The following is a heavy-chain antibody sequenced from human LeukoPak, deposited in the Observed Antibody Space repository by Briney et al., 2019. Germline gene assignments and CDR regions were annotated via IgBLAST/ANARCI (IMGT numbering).Heavy chain of an antibody. CDR3: ARRLPDYYYMDV. J-gene: IGHJ6*03. D-gene: IGHD5-18*01. CDR1: GFTFSSYS. CDR2: ISSRTSPI. V-gene: IGHV3-48*01. Sequence: GGSLRLSCAASGFTFSSYSMNWVRQAPGKGLEWVSYISSRTSPIYYADSVKGRFTISRDNAKSSLYLQMNRLRAEDMAVYYCARRLPDYYYMDVWGKGTTVTVSS.